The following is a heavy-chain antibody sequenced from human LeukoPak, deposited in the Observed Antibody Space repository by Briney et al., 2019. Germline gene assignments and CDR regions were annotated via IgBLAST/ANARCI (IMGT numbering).Heavy chain of an antibody. J-gene: IGHJ4*02. CDR2: ISSSASNI. CDR3: ARADMATITIDY. D-gene: IGHD5-12*01. V-gene: IGHV3-48*03. CDR1: GFTFRTFE. Sequence: GGSERLSCAASGFTFRTFEMNWVRQAPGKGLEWVSYISSSASNIYYADSVKGLFTISRDNAKNLLYLQMNSLRVEDTAVYYCARADMATITIDYWGQGTVVTVSS.